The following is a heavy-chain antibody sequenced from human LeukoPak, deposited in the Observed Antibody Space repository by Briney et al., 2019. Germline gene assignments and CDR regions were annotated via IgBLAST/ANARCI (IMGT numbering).Heavy chain of an antibody. CDR2: ISAYNGNT. CDR1: GYTFTSYG. CDR3: AREPLDSSGWYWFDP. V-gene: IGHV1-18*01. D-gene: IGHD6-19*01. J-gene: IGHJ5*02. Sequence: GASVKVSCKASGYTFTSYGISWVRQAPGQGLEWMGWISAYNGNTNYAQKLQGRVTMTTDTSTSTAYMELRSLRSDDTAVYYCAREPLDSSGWYWFDPWGQGTLVTVSS.